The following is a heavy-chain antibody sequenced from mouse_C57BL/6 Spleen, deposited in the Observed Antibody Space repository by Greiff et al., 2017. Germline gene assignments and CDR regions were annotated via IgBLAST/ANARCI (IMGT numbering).Heavy chain of an antibody. J-gene: IGHJ2*01. V-gene: IGHV3-6*01. D-gene: IGHD1-1*01. CDR3: AVYYYGSSYEGFDY. CDR1: GYSITSGYY. CDR2: ISYDGSN. Sequence: EVQRVESGPGLVKPSQSLSLTCSVTGYSITSGYYWNWIRQFPGNKLEWMGYISYDGSNNYNPSLKNRISITRDTSKNQFFLKLNSVTTEDTATYYCAVYYYGSSYEGFDYWGQGTTLTVSS.